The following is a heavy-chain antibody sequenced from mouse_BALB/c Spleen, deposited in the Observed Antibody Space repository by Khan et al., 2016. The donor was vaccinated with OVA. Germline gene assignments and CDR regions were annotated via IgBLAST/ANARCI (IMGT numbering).Heavy chain of an antibody. CDR3: AYLYGNPFAF. CDR2: IDPPNDDS. V-gene: IGHV14-3*02. Sequence: EVQLQESGAELVKPGASVKLSCSASGFNIKDTYIHWMKQRPEQGLEWIGRIDPPNDDSKYGPKFQAKATLTADTSSNTAYLQLSSLTSEDTAVYYCAYLYGNPFAFWGQGTLVSVSA. CDR1: GFNIKDTY. J-gene: IGHJ3*01. D-gene: IGHD2-1*01.